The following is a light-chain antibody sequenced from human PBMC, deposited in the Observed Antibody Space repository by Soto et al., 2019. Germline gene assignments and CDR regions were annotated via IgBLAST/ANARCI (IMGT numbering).Light chain of an antibody. CDR1: SSDVGGYIY. CDR3: SSFTSSNTLV. V-gene: IGLV2-14*01. Sequence: QSALTQPASVSGSPGQSITISCTGTSSDVGGYIYVSWHQQHPGTAPKLMIYDVSNRPSGVSHRFSGSKSGNTASLTISGLQAEAEADYYCSSFTSSNTLVFGGGTQLTVL. J-gene: IGLJ2*01. CDR2: DVS.